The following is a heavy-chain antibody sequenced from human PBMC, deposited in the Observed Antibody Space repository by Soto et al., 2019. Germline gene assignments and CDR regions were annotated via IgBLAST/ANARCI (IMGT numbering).Heavy chain of an antibody. CDR2: ISWNSVTI. CDR1: GFNFDDHA. V-gene: IGHV3-9*01. D-gene: IGHD1-26*01. CDR3: VRSSGSQPRAGWFDP. J-gene: IGHJ5*02. Sequence: EVQLVESGGGLAQPGWSRRLSCAASGFNFDDHAMHWVRQTPGKGLEWVSGISWNSVTINYADSIKGRFTISRDNAKRSLYLQINKLRPADTAMYFCVRSSGSQPRAGWFDPWGQGTLVNVS.